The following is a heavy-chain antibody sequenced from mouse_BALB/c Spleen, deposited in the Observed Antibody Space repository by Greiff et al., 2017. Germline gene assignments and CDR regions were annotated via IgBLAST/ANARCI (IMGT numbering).Heavy chain of an antibody. Sequence: EVKVEESGGGLVKPGGSLKLSCAASGFTFSSYTMSWVRQTPEKRLEWVATISSGGSYTYYPDSVKGRFTISRDNAKNTLYLQMSSLKSEDTAMYYCTRAEDGYGAMDYWGQGTSVTVSS. J-gene: IGHJ4*01. D-gene: IGHD1-2*01. CDR2: ISSGGSYT. CDR1: GFTFSSYT. CDR3: TRAEDGYGAMDY. V-gene: IGHV5-6-4*01.